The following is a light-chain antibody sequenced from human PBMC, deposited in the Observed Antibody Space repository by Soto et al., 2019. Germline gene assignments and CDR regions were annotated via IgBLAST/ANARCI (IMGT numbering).Light chain of an antibody. Sequence: EIVLTQSPGTLSLSPGERATLSCRASQSVSNSYLAWYQQKPGHAPRLLIDGASGRATGIPDRFSGSGSQTDFTLFTTRLEPEDFAFYYCQQYSSSPWTFGQGTKV. V-gene: IGKV3-20*01. CDR3: QQYSSSPWT. CDR2: GAS. J-gene: IGKJ1*01. CDR1: QSVSNSY.